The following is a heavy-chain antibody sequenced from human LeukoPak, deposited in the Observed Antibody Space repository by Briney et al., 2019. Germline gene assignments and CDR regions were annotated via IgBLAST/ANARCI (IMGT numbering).Heavy chain of an antibody. Sequence: GGSLRLSCAASGFTFSSYSMNWVRQAPGKGLEWVSYISSSSSTIYYADSVKGRFTISRDNAKNSLYLQMNSLRAEDTAVYYCARDGAFDYWGQGTLVTVSS. J-gene: IGHJ4*02. CDR2: ISSSSSTI. CDR3: ARDGAFDY. V-gene: IGHV3-48*04. CDR1: GFTFSSYS. D-gene: IGHD3-10*01.